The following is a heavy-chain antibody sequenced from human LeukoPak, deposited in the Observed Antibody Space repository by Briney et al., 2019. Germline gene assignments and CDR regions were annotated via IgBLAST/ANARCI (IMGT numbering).Heavy chain of an antibody. J-gene: IGHJ4*02. CDR3: ARSRVWSDYWGYFDY. CDR1: GGSFSGYY. CDR2: INHSGST. D-gene: IGHD3-3*01. Sequence: SETLSLTCAVYGGSFSGYYWSWIRQPPGKGLEWIGEINHSGSTNYNPSLKSRVTISVDMSKNQISLKLSSVTAADTAVYYCARSRVWSDYWGYFDYWGQGTLVTVSS. V-gene: IGHV4-34*01.